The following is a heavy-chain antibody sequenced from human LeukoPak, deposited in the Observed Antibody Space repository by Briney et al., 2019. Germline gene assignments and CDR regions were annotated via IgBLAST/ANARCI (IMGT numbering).Heavy chain of an antibody. Sequence: SVRVSCKASGGTFSSYAITWVRQAPGQGLEWIGGIIPVFDTPNYAQNFRGRVTITTDEFTSTAYMELSSLSFEDTAIYYCARDTTLSRVVTTTTTYHYFYYIDVWGKGTTVTISS. CDR3: ARDTTLSRVVTTTTTYHYFYYIDV. J-gene: IGHJ6*03. CDR2: IIPVFDTP. V-gene: IGHV1-69*05. CDR1: GGTFSSYA. D-gene: IGHD2-21*02.